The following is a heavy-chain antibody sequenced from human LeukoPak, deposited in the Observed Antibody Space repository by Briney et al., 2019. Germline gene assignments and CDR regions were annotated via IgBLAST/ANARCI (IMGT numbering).Heavy chain of an antibody. CDR1: GGTFSRYA. Sequence: GASVPVSCKACGGTFSRYASSGVRQAPAQRREWMGGIFPIFGTANYVQKFLGRATINANNTPSPANIELSAVKSEDTAVYYCAGERNDAFDIWGQGTMVTVSS. V-gene: IGHV1-69*06. CDR3: AGERNDAFDI. CDR2: IFPIFGTA. J-gene: IGHJ3*02.